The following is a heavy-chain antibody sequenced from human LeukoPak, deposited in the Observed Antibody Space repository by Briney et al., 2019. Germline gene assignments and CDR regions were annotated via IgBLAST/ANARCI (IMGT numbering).Heavy chain of an antibody. CDR2: FLNRGGDT. Sequence: HTGGSLRLSCTASGLSVTTSPMSWVRQSPGKGLEWVSAFLNRGGDTYYADSVKGRFTISRDNSKNTLYLQMSSLRAEDTAVYYCAKDGYGSGSYSQYFDSWGQGALVTVSS. V-gene: IGHV3-23*01. J-gene: IGHJ4*02. CDR3: AKDGYGSGSYSQYFDS. CDR1: GLSVTTSP. D-gene: IGHD3-10*01.